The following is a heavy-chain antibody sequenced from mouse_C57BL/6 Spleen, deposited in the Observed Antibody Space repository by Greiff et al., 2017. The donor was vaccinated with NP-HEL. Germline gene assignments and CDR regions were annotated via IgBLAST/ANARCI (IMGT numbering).Heavy chain of an antibody. CDR3: ARGRGAWFAY. CDR1: GYTFTSYW. CDR2: IDPSDSET. J-gene: IGHJ3*01. V-gene: IGHV1-52*01. Sequence: QVQLQQSGAELVRPGSSVKLSCKASGYTFTSYWMHWVKQRPIQGLEWIGNIDPSDSETHYNQKFKDKATLTVDKSSSTAYMQLSSLTSEDAAVYYCARGRGAWFAYWGQGTLVTVSA.